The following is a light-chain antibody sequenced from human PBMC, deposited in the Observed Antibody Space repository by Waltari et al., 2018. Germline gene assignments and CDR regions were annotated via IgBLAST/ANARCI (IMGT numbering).Light chain of an antibody. V-gene: IGLV1-47*01. J-gene: IGLJ3*02. CDR3: ASWDDSLSGWV. Sequence: QSVLTQPPSASGTPGQRVTISCSGSSSNIGSYSVYWYQQLPGTAPKLLIYRKNQRPAGVPDRFSGSKSGTSGSLAISGLQSDDDADYYCASWDDSLSGWVFGGGTKLTVL. CDR2: RKN. CDR1: SSNIGSYS.